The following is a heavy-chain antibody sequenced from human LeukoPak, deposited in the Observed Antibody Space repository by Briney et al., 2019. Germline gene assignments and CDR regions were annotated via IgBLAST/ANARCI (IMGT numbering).Heavy chain of an antibody. Sequence: GGSLRLSCAASGFTVSGNYMSWVRQAPGKGLEWLSVIHRGGNAYYADSVKGRFTISRDSSKNTVFLQMDSLRAEDTAVYYCARDPGYGLGVDYGDYWGQGTLVTVSS. V-gene: IGHV3-66*01. CDR1: GFTVSGNY. CDR2: IHRGGNA. J-gene: IGHJ4*02. D-gene: IGHD3-10*01. CDR3: ARDPGYGLGVDYGDY.